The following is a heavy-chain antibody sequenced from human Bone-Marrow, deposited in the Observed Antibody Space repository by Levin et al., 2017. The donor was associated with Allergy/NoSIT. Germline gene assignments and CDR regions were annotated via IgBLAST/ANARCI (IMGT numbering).Heavy chain of an antibody. J-gene: IGHJ5*02. V-gene: IGHV1-8*01. CDR1: GYSFRSYD. D-gene: IGHD3-10*01. CDR2: MNPNSGST. CDR3: ATFSNFGPNWFDH. Sequence: ASVKVSCKASGYSFRSYDINWLRQAAGQGLEGMAWMNPNSGSTGIGQKSQDRITLTRDLHTDTAYMELTHLTSEDTAIYYCATFSNFGPNWFDHWGEGTLDTVSS.